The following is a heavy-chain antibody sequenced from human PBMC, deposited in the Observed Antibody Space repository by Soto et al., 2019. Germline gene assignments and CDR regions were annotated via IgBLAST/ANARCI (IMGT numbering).Heavy chain of an antibody. CDR1: GFTFSSYW. J-gene: IGHJ3*02. Sequence: PGGSLRLSCAASGFTFSSYWMSWVRHAPGKGLEWVANIKQDGSEKYYVDSVKGRFTISRDNAKNSLYLQMNSLRAEDTAVYYCARDRSGAYYYDSSGIAAFDIWGQGTMVTVSS. CDR3: ARDRSGAYYYDSSGIAAFDI. CDR2: IKQDGSEK. D-gene: IGHD3-22*01. V-gene: IGHV3-7*03.